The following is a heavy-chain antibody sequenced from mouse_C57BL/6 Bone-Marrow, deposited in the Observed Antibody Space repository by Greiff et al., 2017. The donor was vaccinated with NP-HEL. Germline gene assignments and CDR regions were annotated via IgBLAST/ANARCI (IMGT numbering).Heavy chain of an antibody. CDR3: ASVPYFDY. CDR2: IDPEDGDN. J-gene: IGHJ2*01. CDR1: GFNIKDYY. Sequence: EVQLQQSGAELVKPGASVKLSCTASGFNIKDYYMHWVKQRTEQGLEWIGRIDPEDGDNKYAPKFQGKATITADTSSNTAYLQLSSLTSEDTAVYYCASVPYFDYWGQGTTLTVSS. V-gene: IGHV14-2*01.